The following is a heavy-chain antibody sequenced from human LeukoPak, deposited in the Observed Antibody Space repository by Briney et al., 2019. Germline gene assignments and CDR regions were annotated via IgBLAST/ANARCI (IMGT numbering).Heavy chain of an antibody. D-gene: IGHD3-16*01. CDR2: IYSGGST. CDR1: GFTVSSNY. CDR3: ARALGGYYGMDV. Sequence: GGSLRLSCAASGFTVSSNYMSWVRQAPGKGLEWVSVIYSGGSTYYADSVKGRFTISRDNSKNTLYLQMNGLRAEDTAVYYCARALGGYYGMDVWGQGTTVTVSS. V-gene: IGHV3-53*01. J-gene: IGHJ6*02.